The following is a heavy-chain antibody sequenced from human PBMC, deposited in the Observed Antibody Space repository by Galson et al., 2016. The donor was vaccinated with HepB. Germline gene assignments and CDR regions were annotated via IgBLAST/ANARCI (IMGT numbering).Heavy chain of an antibody. D-gene: IGHD6-19*01. CDR2: IDENSGEI. V-gene: IGHV3-23*01. CDR1: GFSFSIYV. CDR3: AKKRMPPVAGNNYFGS. J-gene: IGHJ1*01. Sequence: SLRLSCAASGFSFSIYVMSWVRQAPGKGLEWVSTIDENSGEICYADSVEGRFTISRDNPGNTLFLQMNSLRVEDTAVYYCAKKRMPPVAGNNYFGSWGQGTLVIVSS.